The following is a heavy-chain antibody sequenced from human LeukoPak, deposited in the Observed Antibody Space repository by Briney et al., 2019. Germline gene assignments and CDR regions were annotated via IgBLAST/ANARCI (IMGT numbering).Heavy chain of an antibody. Sequence: GGSLRLSCATSGFTFSGYAMIWVRQAPGKGLEWVSSISGAGVGTFYADSVKGRFSISRDNSKNTVDLQMNSLRVEDTAIYFCATRPASETYFAVFDYWGQGTLVTVSS. D-gene: IGHD1-26*01. CDR2: ISGAGVGT. J-gene: IGHJ4*02. V-gene: IGHV3-23*01. CDR1: GFTFSGYA. CDR3: ATRPASETYFAVFDY.